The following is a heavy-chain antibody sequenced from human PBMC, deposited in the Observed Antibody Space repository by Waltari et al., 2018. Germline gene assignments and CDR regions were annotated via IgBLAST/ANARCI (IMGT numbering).Heavy chain of an antibody. Sequence: EVHVVEAGVGLVQSGGSLRLPGAGAGFTSEGFEMNWVRQAPGKWLEFISYISSTVDTIYYADSVKGRFTISRDNAKNTLYLQMKRLRADDTALYYCARGIAADGGGGYWGQGILVTVSS. J-gene: IGHJ4*02. D-gene: IGHD6-13*01. CDR1: GFTSEGFE. V-gene: IGHV3-48*03. CDR2: ISSTVDTI. CDR3: ARGIAADGGGGY.